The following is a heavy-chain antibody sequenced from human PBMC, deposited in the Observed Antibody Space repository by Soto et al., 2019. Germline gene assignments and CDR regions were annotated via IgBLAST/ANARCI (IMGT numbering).Heavy chain of an antibody. CDR1: GFTFSSYA. J-gene: IGHJ4*02. CDR2: ISSSSSYI. V-gene: IGHV3-21*01. CDR3: AREAYSGSYFDY. D-gene: IGHD1-26*01. Sequence: GGSLRLSCAASGFTFSSYAMSWVRQAPGKGLEWVSSISSSSSYIYYADSVKGRFTISRDNAKNSLYLQMNSLRAEDTAVYYCAREAYSGSYFDYWGQGTLVTVSS.